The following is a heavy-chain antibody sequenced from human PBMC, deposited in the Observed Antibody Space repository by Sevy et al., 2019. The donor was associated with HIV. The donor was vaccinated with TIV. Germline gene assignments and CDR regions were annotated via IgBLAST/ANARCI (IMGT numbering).Heavy chain of an antibody. Sequence: ASVKVSCKASGYTFTSYGISWVRQAPGQGLEWMEWISAYNGNTNYAQKLQGRVTMTTDTSTSTAYMELRSLGSDDTAVYYCARVKRGFGELFYYFDYWGQGTLVTVSS. V-gene: IGHV1-18*01. CDR3: ARVKRGFGELFYYFDY. J-gene: IGHJ4*02. CDR1: GYTFTSYG. D-gene: IGHD3-10*01. CDR2: ISAYNGNT.